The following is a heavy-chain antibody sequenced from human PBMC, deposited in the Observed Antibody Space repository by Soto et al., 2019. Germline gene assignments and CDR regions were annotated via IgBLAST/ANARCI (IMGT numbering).Heavy chain of an antibody. CDR3: ARDSPGDGYGMDV. Sequence: LSLTCTVSGGSISSGDYYWSWIRQPPGKGLEWIGYIYYSGSTYYNPSLKSRVTISVDTSKNQFSLKLSSVTAADTAVYYCARDSPGDGYGMDVWGQGTTVTVSS. CDR2: IYYSGST. J-gene: IGHJ6*02. CDR1: GGSISSGDYY. V-gene: IGHV4-30-4*01. D-gene: IGHD3-10*01.